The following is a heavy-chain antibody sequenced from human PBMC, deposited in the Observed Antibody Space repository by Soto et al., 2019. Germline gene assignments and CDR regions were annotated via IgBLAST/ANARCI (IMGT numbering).Heavy chain of an antibody. CDR1: GYTFTSYA. CDR3: AREDTAMVSGFDY. V-gene: IGHV1-3*01. D-gene: IGHD5-18*01. Sequence: ASVKVSCKASGYTFTSYAMHWVRQAPGQRLEWMGWINAGNGNTKYSQKFQGRVTITRDTSASTAYMELSSLRSEDTAVYYCAREDTAMVSGFDYWGQGTLVTVSS. J-gene: IGHJ4*02. CDR2: INAGNGNT.